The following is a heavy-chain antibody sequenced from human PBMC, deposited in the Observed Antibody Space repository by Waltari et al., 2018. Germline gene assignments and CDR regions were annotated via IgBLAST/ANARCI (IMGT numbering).Heavy chain of an antibody. CDR2: MYYTGSA. V-gene: IGHV4-4*02. D-gene: IGHD3-22*01. Sequence: QVQLQESGPGLVEPSGTLSLSCAVSGDSISDSNWWGWVRQPPGKGLEWIGEMYYTGSANYNPSLKSRVVISVDKSKKQFSLKRSSVTAADTAVYYCAREHYDSSGSFDCWGQGTLVTVSS. J-gene: IGHJ4*02. CDR3: AREHYDSSGSFDC. CDR1: GDSISDSNW.